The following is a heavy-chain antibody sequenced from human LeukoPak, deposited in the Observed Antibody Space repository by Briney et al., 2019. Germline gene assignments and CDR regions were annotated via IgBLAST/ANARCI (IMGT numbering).Heavy chain of an antibody. V-gene: IGHV3-23*01. D-gene: IGHD2-21*01. CDR1: GFTFRSLA. Sequence: GGSLRLSCVGSGFTFRSLAMSWVRQAPEKGLEFVSGIYENGGTTYYADSVKGRFSISRDNSKNTLYLQMDSLRGEDTAVYYCAKDFRIGYSAHFDYWGQGALVTVSS. CDR2: IYENGGTT. CDR3: AKDFRIGYSAHFDY. J-gene: IGHJ4*02.